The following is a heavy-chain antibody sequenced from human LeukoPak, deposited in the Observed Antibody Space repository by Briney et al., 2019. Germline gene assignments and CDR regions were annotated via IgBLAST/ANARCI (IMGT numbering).Heavy chain of an antibody. CDR2: IHYSGST. J-gene: IGHJ4*02. V-gene: IGHV4-59*08. Sequence: MSSETLSLTFTVSGXTISSYYWNWIRQPPGKGLEWIGYIHYSGSTKYNPSLKSRVTISVDTSKNQFSLKLSSVTAADTAVYYCARQNIAVAASYYFDYWGQGTLVTVSS. D-gene: IGHD6-19*01. CDR3: ARQNIAVAASYYFDY. CDR1: GXTISSYY.